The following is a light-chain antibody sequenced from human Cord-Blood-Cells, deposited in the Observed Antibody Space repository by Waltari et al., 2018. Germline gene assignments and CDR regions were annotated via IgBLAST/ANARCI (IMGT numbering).Light chain of an antibody. J-gene: IGLJ2*01. CDR3: SSYTSSSTQV. V-gene: IGLV2-14*01. CDR2: DVS. CDR1: SSDVGGYNY. Sequence: QSALTQPASVSGSPGQSITISCTGTSSDVGGYNYVSWYQQHPGKAPKRMIYDVSNRPVGVSNRFSCSKSGNTASLTISGLEAEDEADYYCSSYTSSSTQVFGGGTKLTVL.